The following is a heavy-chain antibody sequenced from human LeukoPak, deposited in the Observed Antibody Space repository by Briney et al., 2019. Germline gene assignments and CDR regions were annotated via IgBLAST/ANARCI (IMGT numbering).Heavy chain of an antibody. D-gene: IGHD2/OR15-2a*01. CDR3: ARGVLSNPYYFDY. Sequence: SETLSLTCAVYGGSSSGYYWSWIRQPPGKGLEWIGEINHSGSTNYNPSLKSRVTISVDTSKNQFSLKLSSVTAADTAVYYCARGVLSNPYYFDYWGQGALVTVSS. V-gene: IGHV4-34*01. CDR1: GGSSSGYY. J-gene: IGHJ4*02. CDR2: INHSGST.